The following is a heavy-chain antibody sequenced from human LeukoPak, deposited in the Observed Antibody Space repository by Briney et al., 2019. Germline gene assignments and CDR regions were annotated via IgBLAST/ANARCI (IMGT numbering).Heavy chain of an antibody. CDR2: ISAYNGNT. CDR3: ARRASGNEVPYNWFDP. CDR1: GYTFTSYG. Sequence: ASVTVSCKASGYTFTSYGISWVRQAPGQGLEWMGWISAYNGNTNYAQKLQGRVTMTTDTSTSTAYMELRSLRSDDTAVYYCARRASGNEVPYNWFDPWGQGTLVTVSS. J-gene: IGHJ5*02. V-gene: IGHV1-18*01. D-gene: IGHD1-1*01.